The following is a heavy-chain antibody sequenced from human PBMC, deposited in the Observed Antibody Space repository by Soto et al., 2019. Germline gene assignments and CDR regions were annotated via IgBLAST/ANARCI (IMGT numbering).Heavy chain of an antibody. J-gene: IGHJ4*02. Sequence: EVQLLESGGGLVQPGGSLRLSCEASGFSFSTYAMSWVRQAPGKGLEWVSGISSSGGNTYYSDSVKGRFTISRDNSRYTLFLQMNRRSAEDTALYFCANDLRTGGAPTYFDFWGQGTMVTVSS. CDR1: GFSFSTYA. V-gene: IGHV3-23*01. CDR3: ANDLRTGGAPTYFDF. CDR2: ISSSGGNT. D-gene: IGHD3-9*01.